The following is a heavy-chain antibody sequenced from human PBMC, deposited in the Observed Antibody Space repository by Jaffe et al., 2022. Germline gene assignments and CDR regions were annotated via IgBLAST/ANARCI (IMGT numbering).Heavy chain of an antibody. CDR3: ARHNLRWPFDY. CDR2: IYYSGST. CDR1: GGSISSSSYY. Sequence: QLQLQESGPGLVKPSETLSLTCTVSGGSISSSSYYWGWIRQPPGKGLEWIGSIYYSGSTYYNPSLKSRVTISVDTSKNQFSLKLSSVTAADTAVYYCARHNLRWPFDYWGQGTLVTVSS. J-gene: IGHJ4*02. D-gene: IGHD4-17*01. V-gene: IGHV4-39*01.